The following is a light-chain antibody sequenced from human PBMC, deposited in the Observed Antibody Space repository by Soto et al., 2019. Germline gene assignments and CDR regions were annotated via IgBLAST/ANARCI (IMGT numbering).Light chain of an antibody. V-gene: IGKV3-20*01. J-gene: IGKJ1*01. CDR2: GAS. Sequence: EIVLTQSPGTLSLSPGEGATLSCRASQSVTSSYLAWYQQKPGQAPRLLIYGASSRATGIPDRFSGSGSGTDFTLTISRLEPEDFAVYYCQHYDSSPWTFGQGTKVEIK. CDR1: QSVTSSY. CDR3: QHYDSSPWT.